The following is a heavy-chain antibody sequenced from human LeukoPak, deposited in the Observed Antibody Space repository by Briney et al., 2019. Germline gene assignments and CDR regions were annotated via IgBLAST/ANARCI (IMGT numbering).Heavy chain of an antibody. J-gene: IGHJ4*02. CDR1: GGSISSSNW. V-gene: IGHV4-4*02. Sequence: PSETLSLTCAVSGGSISSSNWWSWVRQPPGKGLEWIGEIYHSGSTNYNPSLKSRVTISVDKSKNQFSLKLSSVTAADTAVYYCARASTSGSYYTSFDYWGQGTLVTVSS. CDR3: ARASTSGSYYTSFDY. CDR2: IYHSGST. D-gene: IGHD3-10*01.